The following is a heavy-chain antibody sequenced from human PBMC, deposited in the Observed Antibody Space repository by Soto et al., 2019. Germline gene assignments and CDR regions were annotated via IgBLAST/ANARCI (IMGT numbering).Heavy chain of an antibody. CDR2: INYSGAT. D-gene: IGHD5-18*01. CDR1: GGSINSDGYY. Sequence: QVHLQESGPGLVKPSQTLSLTCTVSGGSINSDGYYWSWIRQHPEKGLEWIGYINYSGATYYNPSLKSRLTISVDTSKNQFSRQFTSVIAADTALYYCARESYSFGRAFDIWGHGTLVTVSS. CDR3: ARESYSFGRAFDI. J-gene: IGHJ4*01. V-gene: IGHV4-31*03.